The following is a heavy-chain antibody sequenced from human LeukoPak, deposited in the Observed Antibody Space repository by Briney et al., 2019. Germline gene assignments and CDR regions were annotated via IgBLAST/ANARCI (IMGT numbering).Heavy chain of an antibody. CDR3: ARVSVGAPAFDY. CDR1: GFSCSRYW. D-gene: IGHD1-26*01. V-gene: IGHV3-7*01. CDR2: INEDGSEK. J-gene: IGHJ4*02. Sequence: GGSLRLSCSASGFSCSRYWMSWVRQAPGKGLEWVAHINEDGSEKYYVDSVKGRFFISRDNAAKSLSLKMNRLRDADTAVYYCARVSVGAPAFDYWGQGNLVTVSS.